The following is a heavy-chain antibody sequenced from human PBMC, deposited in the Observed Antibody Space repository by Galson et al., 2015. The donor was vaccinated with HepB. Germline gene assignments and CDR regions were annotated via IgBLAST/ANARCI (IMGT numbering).Heavy chain of an antibody. V-gene: IGHV3-30*18. CDR3: AEEKSGYSYGPVAFDI. Sequence: SLRLSCAASGFTFSSYGMHWVRQAPGKGLEWVAVISYDGSNKYYADSVKGRFTISRDNSKNTLYLQMNSLRAEDTAVYYCAEEKSGYSYGPVAFDIWGQGTMVTVSS. CDR2: ISYDGSNK. D-gene: IGHD5-18*01. CDR1: GFTFSSYG. J-gene: IGHJ3*02.